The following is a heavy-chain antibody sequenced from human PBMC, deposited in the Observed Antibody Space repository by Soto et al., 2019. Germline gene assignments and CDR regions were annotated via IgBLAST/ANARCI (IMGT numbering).Heavy chain of an antibody. CDR2: IYWDDDK. V-gene: IGHV2-5*02. J-gene: IGHJ4*02. Sequence: QITLNESGPTVVRPTETLTLTCRFSGFSLTTSGVGVGWIRQSPGKAPEWLALIYWDDDKRYSASLKSRLTIAKDTSKNQVLLTMSDLDPTDTATYYCAHRVLRTVFGLVTTTAIYFDFWGQGTPVAVSS. D-gene: IGHD3-3*01. CDR1: GFSLTTSGVG. CDR3: AHRVLRTVFGLVTTTAIYFDF.